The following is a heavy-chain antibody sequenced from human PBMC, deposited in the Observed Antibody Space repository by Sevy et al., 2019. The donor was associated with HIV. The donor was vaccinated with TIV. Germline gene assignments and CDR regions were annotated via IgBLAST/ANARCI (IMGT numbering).Heavy chain of an antibody. D-gene: IGHD3-3*01. CDR1: GLTFSSYG. V-gene: IGHV3-30*18. CDR2: ISYDGSNK. Sequence: GGSLRLSCAASGLTFSSYGMHWVRQAPGKGLEWVAVISYDGSNKYYADSVKGRFTISRDNSKNTLYLQMNSLRAEDTAVYYCAKGLRFLEWLFQIYGMDVWGQGTTVTVSS. J-gene: IGHJ6*02. CDR3: AKGLRFLEWLFQIYGMDV.